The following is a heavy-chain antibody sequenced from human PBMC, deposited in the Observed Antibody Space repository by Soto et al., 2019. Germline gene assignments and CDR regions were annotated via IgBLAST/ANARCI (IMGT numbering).Heavy chain of an antibody. D-gene: IGHD2-15*01. CDR3: ARGCSGGSCYGGYNWFDP. CDR2: ISSSSSYI. V-gene: IGHV3-21*01. Sequence: GGSLRLSCAASGFTFSSYSMNWVRQAPGKGLEWVSSISSSSSYIYYADSVKGRFTISRDNAKNSLYLQMNSLRAEDTAVYYCARGCSGGSCYGGYNWFDPWGQGTLVTVSS. CDR1: GFTFSSYS. J-gene: IGHJ5*02.